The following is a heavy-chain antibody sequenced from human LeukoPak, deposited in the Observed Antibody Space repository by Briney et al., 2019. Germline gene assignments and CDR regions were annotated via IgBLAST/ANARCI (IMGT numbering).Heavy chain of an antibody. V-gene: IGHV3-66*01. Sequence: GGSLRLSCAASGFTFNSYNMNWVRQAPGKGLEWVSVIYSGGSTYYADSVKGRFTISRDNSKNTLYLQMNSLRAEDTAVYYCARSLLGYSYVLDYWGQGTLVTVSS. J-gene: IGHJ4*02. CDR3: ARSLLGYSYVLDY. CDR1: GFTFNSYN. CDR2: IYSGGST. D-gene: IGHD5-18*01.